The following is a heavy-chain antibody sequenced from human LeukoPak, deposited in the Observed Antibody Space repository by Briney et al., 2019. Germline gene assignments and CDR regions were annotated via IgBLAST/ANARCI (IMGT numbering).Heavy chain of an antibody. J-gene: IGHJ6*03. CDR3: AKGNMGYYYYMDV. CDR2: ISWNSGSI. Sequence: GRSLRLSCAASGFTFDDYAMHWVRQAPGKGLEWVPGISWNSGSIGYADSVKGRFTISRDNAKNSLYLQMNSLRAEDTALYYCAKGNMGYYYYMDVWGKGTTVTVSS. V-gene: IGHV3-9*01. CDR1: GFTFDDYA. D-gene: IGHD2/OR15-2a*01.